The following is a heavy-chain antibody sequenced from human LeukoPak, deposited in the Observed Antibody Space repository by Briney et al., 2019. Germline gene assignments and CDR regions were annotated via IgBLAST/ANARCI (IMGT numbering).Heavy chain of an antibody. J-gene: IGHJ4*02. CDR1: GFTFSNHG. V-gene: IGHV3-21*05. CDR2: ISSTSTDI. Sequence: GGSLRLSCTASGFTFSNHGMNWVRQAPGKGLEWISYISSTSTDIYYVDSVKGRFTISRDNAKNSLYLQMNSLRPEDTSIYYCARRGPYFDYWGQGILVTVSS. CDR3: ARRGPYFDY. D-gene: IGHD3-10*01.